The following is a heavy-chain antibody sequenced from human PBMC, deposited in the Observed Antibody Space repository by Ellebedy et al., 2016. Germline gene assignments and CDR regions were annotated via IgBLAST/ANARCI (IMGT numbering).Heavy chain of an antibody. V-gene: IGHV3-48*04. CDR3: ARDSGYDWLVDC. Sequence: GESLKISCAASGFTFSTYAMNWVRQAPGKGLEWVSYINSQINAMYYADSVRGRFTISRDNAKDSLYLQMSSLRAEDTAVYYCARDSGYDWLVDCWGQGTLVTVSS. J-gene: IGHJ4*02. CDR1: GFTFSTYA. CDR2: INSQINAM. D-gene: IGHD5-12*01.